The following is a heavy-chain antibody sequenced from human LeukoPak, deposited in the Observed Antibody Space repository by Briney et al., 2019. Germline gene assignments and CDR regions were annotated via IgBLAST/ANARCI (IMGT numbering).Heavy chain of an antibody. J-gene: IGHJ5*02. V-gene: IGHV4-30-2*01. CDR3: ARVVYYDSSGYYYYVWFDP. D-gene: IGHD3-22*01. CDR2: IYHSGST. Sequence: SETLSLTCAVSGGSISTGGYSWSWIRQPPGKGLEWIGYIYHSGSTYYNPSLKSRVTISVDRSKNQFSLKLSSVTAADTAVYYCARVVYYDSSGYYYYVWFDPWGQGTLVTVSS. CDR1: GGSISTGGYS.